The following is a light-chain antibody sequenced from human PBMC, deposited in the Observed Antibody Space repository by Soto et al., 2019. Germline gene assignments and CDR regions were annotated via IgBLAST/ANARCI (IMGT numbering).Light chain of an antibody. CDR3: QQSYSTPFT. CDR2: AAS. J-gene: IGKJ3*01. CDR1: QSISTY. Sequence: DIQITQSPSSLSASVGDRVTITCRASQSISTYLNWYQQKAGKAPKVMIHAASSLQSGVPSRLSGSGSGTDFTLTISSLQPEDFGTYYCQQSYSTPFTFAPGTKVDI. V-gene: IGKV1-39*01.